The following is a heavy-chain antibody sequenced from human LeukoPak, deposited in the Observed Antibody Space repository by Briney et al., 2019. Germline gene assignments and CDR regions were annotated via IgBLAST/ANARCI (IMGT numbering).Heavy chain of an antibody. J-gene: IGHJ3*02. V-gene: IGHV4-34*01. CDR1: GGSFSGYY. D-gene: IGHD5-18*01. CDR2: INHSGST. CDR3: ARGYVYSYALDAFDI. Sequence: SETLSLTCAVYGGSFSGYYWSWIRQPPGKGLEWIGEINHSGSTNYNPSLKSRVIISVDTSKNQFSLKLSSVTAADTAVYYCARGYVYSYALDAFDIWGQGTMVTVSS.